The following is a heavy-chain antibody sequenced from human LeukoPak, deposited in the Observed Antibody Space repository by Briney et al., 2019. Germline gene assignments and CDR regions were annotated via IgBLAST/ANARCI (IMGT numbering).Heavy chain of an antibody. CDR3: ARVGPDYGDYVRGEVYNWFDP. CDR2: IIPILGIA. J-gene: IGHJ5*02. Sequence: SVKVSCKASGDTFSSYASSWVRQAPGQGLEWMGRIIPILGIANYAQKFQGRVTITADKSTSTAYMELSSLRSEDTAVYYCARVGPDYGDYVRGEVYNWFDPWGQGTLVTVSS. D-gene: IGHD4-17*01. CDR1: GDTFSSYA. V-gene: IGHV1-69*04.